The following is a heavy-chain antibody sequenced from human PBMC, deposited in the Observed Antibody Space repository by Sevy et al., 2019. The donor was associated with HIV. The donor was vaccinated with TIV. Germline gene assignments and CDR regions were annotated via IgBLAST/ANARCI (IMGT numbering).Heavy chain of an antibody. V-gene: IGHV1-58*01. CDR3: AADLRQDYDFWSGSRYYYYMDV. CDR1: GFTFTSSA. CDR2: IVVGSGNT. Sequence: ASVKVSCKASGFTFTSSAVQWVRQARGQRLEWIGWIVVGSGNTNYAQKFQERVTITRDMSTSTAYMELSSLRSEDTAVYYCAADLRQDYDFWSGSRYYYYMDVWGKWTTVTVSS. J-gene: IGHJ6*03. D-gene: IGHD3-3*01.